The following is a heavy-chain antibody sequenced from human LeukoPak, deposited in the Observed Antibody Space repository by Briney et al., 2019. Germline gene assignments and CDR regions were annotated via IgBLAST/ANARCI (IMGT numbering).Heavy chain of an antibody. CDR3: AKSTYYYDTFVNAFDL. D-gene: IGHD3-22*01. CDR2: IYYGGST. V-gene: IGHV4-39*07. CDR1: GGSVSSSHY. Sequence: SETLSLTCTVSGGSVSSSHYWGWIRQPPGKGLGWIGSIYYGGSTYYNASLRSRVTTSVDPSKNQFSLKLSSVTAADTAVYYCAKSTYYYDTFVNAFDLWGQGTVVTVSS. J-gene: IGHJ3*01.